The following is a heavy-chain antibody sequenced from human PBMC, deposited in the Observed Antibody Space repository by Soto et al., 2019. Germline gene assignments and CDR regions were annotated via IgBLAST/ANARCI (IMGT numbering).Heavy chain of an antibody. V-gene: IGHV1-58*02. J-gene: IGHJ4*02. CDR3: VRDADKVPAGQHMIHGDY. D-gene: IGHD5-12*01. CDR2: IVVGSGNT. CDR1: GFTFSHSA. Sequence: ASVKVSCKASGFTFSHSAMQWVRQARGQSLEWIGWIVVGSGNTNYAQKFQERVTISWDMSTNTAYMELNSLRAEDTAVYHCVRDADKVPAGQHMIHGDYWGQGTLVTVSS.